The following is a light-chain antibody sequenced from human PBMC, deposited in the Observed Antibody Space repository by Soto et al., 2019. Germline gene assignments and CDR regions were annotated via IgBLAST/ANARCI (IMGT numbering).Light chain of an antibody. CDR3: QRYSTSPPGYT. V-gene: IGKV3-20*01. Sequence: EIVLTQSPGTLSLSPGERATLSCRASQSVSSSYLLWYQQKPGQPPRLLIYGASNRAIGIPDRFSGSGSGTGFTLTISRLEPEDFAVYYCQRYSTSPPGYTFGPGTKLEIK. CDR2: GAS. J-gene: IGKJ2*01. CDR1: QSVSSSY.